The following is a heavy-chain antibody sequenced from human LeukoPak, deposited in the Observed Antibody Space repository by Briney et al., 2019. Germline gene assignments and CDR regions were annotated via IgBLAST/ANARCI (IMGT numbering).Heavy chain of an antibody. Sequence: PSETLSLTCAVYGGSFSGYYWSWIRQPPGKGLEWIGEINHSGSTNYNPSLKRRVTISVDTSKNQFSLKLSSVTAADTAVYYCARGRAAWGQGTLVTVSS. CDR3: ARGRAA. J-gene: IGHJ5*02. CDR1: GGSFSGYY. CDR2: INHSGST. V-gene: IGHV4-34*01.